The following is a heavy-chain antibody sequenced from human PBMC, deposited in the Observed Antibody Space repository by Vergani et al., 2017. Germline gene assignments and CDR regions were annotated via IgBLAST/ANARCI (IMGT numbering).Heavy chain of an antibody. CDR1: GYTFTDYF. CDR2: INTNRGGT. CDR3: ARVGTSSNRDYFDY. V-gene: IGHV1-2*02. Sequence: QVQLVQSGAEVKKPGASVKVSCKASGYTFTDYFMHWVRQAPGQGLEWMGWINTNRGGTNYAQKFQGRVTMTRDTSISTAYMELSNLSSDATAVYYCARVGTSSNRDYFDYWGQGTLVTVSS. D-gene: IGHD2-2*01. J-gene: IGHJ4*02.